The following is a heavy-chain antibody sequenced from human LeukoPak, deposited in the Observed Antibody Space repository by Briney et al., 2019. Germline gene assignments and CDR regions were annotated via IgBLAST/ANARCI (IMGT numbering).Heavy chain of an antibody. V-gene: IGHV4-31*03. CDR2: IYYSGST. Sequence: SGTLSLTCTVSGCTISRCGYYWSWIPQHPGKGLEWIGYIYYSGSTYYNPSLKRRVTISVDTSKNQFSLKLSSVTAADTAVYYCAKLGGAVDYWGQGTLVTVSS. CDR3: AKLGGAVDY. D-gene: IGHD2-21*01. CDR1: GCTISRCGYY. J-gene: IGHJ4*02.